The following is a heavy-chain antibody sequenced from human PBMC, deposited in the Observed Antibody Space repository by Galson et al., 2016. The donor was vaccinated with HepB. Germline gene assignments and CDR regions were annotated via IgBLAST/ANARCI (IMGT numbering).Heavy chain of an antibody. CDR2: ISSRSSTA. Sequence: SLRLSCAASGFTFSTYSMNWVRQAPGKGLEWVSHISSRSSTAYYADSLKGRFTISRDNAKNSLYLQMNSLRDEDTAVFYCARDGGRGYTYGYFDYWGRGTLVTVSS. J-gene: IGHJ4*02. V-gene: IGHV3-48*02. CDR1: GFTFSTYS. CDR3: ARDGGRGYTYGYFDY. D-gene: IGHD5-18*01.